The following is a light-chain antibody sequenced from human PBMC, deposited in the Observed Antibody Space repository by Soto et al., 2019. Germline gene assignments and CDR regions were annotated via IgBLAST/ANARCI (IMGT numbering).Light chain of an antibody. J-gene: IGLJ2*01. V-gene: IGLV2-11*01. CDR1: SSDVGGYNY. Sequence: QSVLTQPRSVSGSPGQSVTISCTGTSSDVGGYNYVSWYQQHPGKAPKLMIYDVSKRPSGVTDRFSGSKSGNTASLTSSGLQAEDEADYYCCSYAGSYTLVFGGGTKLTVL. CDR2: DVS. CDR3: CSYAGSYTLV.